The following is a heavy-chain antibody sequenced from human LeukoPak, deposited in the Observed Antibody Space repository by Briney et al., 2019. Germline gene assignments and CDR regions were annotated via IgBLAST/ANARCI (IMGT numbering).Heavy chain of an antibody. J-gene: IGHJ4*02. D-gene: IGHD4-17*01. CDR2: IQYDGSNK. Sequence: GGSLRLSCAASGLSFSSYGMHWVRQAPGKGLEWVAFIQYDGSNKFCADSVKGRFSISRDNAKNSLFLQMNSLRAEDTAVYYCARDSPIDYGVPGEASSDYWGQGTLVTVSS. CDR1: GLSFSSYG. CDR3: ARDSPIDYGVPGEASSDY. V-gene: IGHV3-30*12.